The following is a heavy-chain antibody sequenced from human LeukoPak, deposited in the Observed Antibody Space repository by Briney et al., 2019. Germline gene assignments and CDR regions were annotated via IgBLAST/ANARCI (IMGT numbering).Heavy chain of an antibody. CDR3: ARDRAKGPRMVTGEPSAFDI. CDR1: GYTFTGYY. J-gene: IGHJ3*02. CDR2: INPNSGGT. D-gene: IGHD1-14*01. V-gene: IGHV1-2*02. Sequence: ASVKVSCKASGYTFTGYYMHWVRQAPGQGLEWMGWINPNSGGTNYAQKFQGRVTMTRDTSISTAYMELSRLRSDDTAVYYCARDRAKGPRMVTGEPSAFDIWGQGTMVTVSS.